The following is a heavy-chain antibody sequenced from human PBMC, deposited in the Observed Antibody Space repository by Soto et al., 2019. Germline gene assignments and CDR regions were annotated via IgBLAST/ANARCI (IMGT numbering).Heavy chain of an antibody. J-gene: IGHJ4*02. D-gene: IGHD3-22*01. CDR2: IKQDGSHK. Sequence: EVQLVESGGGLVQPGGSLRLSCAASGFTFSSYWMSWVRQAPGKGLEWVANIKQDGSHKYYVDSVKGRFTMSRDNAKNSLYLQMSSLRAEDTAVYYCARGSSVYDSSGYPFDYWGQGRQVTVSS. CDR1: GFTFSSYW. V-gene: IGHV3-7*01. CDR3: ARGSSVYDSSGYPFDY.